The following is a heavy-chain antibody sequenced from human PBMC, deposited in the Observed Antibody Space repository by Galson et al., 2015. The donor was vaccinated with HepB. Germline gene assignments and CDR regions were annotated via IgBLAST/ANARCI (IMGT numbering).Heavy chain of an antibody. D-gene: IGHD6-6*01. CDR3: ARSGPEVAEYSSSFRGMDV. Sequence: CAISGDSVSSNSAAWNWIRQSPSRGLEWLGRTYYRSKWYNDYAVSVKSRITINPDTSKNQFSLQLNSVTPEDTAVYYCARSGPEVAEYSSSFRGMDVWGQGTTVTVSS. V-gene: IGHV6-1*01. J-gene: IGHJ6*02. CDR1: GDSVSSNSAA. CDR2: TYYRSKWYN.